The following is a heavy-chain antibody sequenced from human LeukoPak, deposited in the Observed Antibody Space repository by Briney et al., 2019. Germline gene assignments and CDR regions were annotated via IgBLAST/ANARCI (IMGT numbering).Heavy chain of an antibody. CDR2: IYTSGST. CDR1: GGPISSGSYY. D-gene: IGHD3-22*01. J-gene: IGHJ3*02. Sequence: PSQTLSLTCTVSGGPISSGSYYWSWIRQPAGKGLEWIGRIYTSGSTNYNPSLKSRVTISVDTSKNQFSLKLSSVTAADTAVYYCARVAPYYYDSSGYHDAFDIWGQGTMVTVSS. V-gene: IGHV4-61*02. CDR3: ARVAPYYYDSSGYHDAFDI.